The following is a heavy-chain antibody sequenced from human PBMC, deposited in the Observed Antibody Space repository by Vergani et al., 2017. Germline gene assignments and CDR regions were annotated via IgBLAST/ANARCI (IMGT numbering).Heavy chain of an antibody. D-gene: IGHD6-6*01. CDR3: ARDRSGIAAHPGVIWYFDL. CDR2: ISYDVSNK. J-gene: IGHJ2*01. Sequence: QVQLVESGGGVVQPGRSLRLSCAASGFTFSSYGMHWVRQAPGKGLEWVAVISYDVSNKYYADTVKGRFTMSSDNSKNTLYLQMNSLRSEDTAVYYCARDRSGIAAHPGVIWYFDLWGRGTLVTVSS. CDR1: GFTFSSYG. V-gene: IGHV3-30*03.